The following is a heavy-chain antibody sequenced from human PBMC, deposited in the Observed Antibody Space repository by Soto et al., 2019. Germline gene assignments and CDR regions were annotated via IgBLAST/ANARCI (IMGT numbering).Heavy chain of an antibody. CDR1: GFTFSSYE. Sequence: GPLRLSCAASGFTFSSYEMNWVRQAPGKGLEWVSYISSSGSTIYYADSVKGRFTISRDNAKNSLYLQMNSLRAEDTAVYYCARRGYCTNGVCYGPIDYWGQGTLVTVSS. V-gene: IGHV3-48*03. J-gene: IGHJ4*02. CDR3: ARRGYCTNGVCYGPIDY. D-gene: IGHD2-8*01. CDR2: ISSSGSTI.